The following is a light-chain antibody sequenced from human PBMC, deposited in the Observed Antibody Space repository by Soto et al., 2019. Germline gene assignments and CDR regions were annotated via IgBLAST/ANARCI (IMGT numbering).Light chain of an antibody. V-gene: IGKV1-13*02. Sequence: IQMTQSPSTLSGSVGDRVTITCRASQGISSALAWYQQKPGKAPKLLIYDASSLESGVPARFSGSGSATDFTLTISSLEPEDFVVYYCQQRSSWITFGQGTRLEIK. CDR1: QGISSA. CDR3: QQRSSWIT. CDR2: DAS. J-gene: IGKJ5*01.